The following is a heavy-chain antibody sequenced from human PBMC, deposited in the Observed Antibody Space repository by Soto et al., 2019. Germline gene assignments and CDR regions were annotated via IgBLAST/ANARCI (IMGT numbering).Heavy chain of an antibody. CDR1: GFTFDDYA. J-gene: IGHJ4*02. V-gene: IGHV3-21*01. CDR2: ISSNSSYI. CDR3: ARVCSSTSCYGSD. Sequence: GGSLRLSCAASGFTFDDYAMHWVRQAPGKGLEWVSAISSNSSYIDYADSVKGRFTISRDNAKNSLYLQMNSLRAEDTAVYYCARVCSSTSCYGSDWGQGTLVTVSS. D-gene: IGHD2-2*01.